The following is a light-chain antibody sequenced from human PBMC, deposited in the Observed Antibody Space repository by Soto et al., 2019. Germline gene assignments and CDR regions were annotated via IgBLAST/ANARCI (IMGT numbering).Light chain of an antibody. CDR2: EAS. J-gene: IGKJ5*01. CDR1: QSLLHITGETF. CDR3: MQSTQLPPT. Sequence: DVVMTQTPLSLSVAPGQPASISCKSCQSLLHITGETFLFWYLQKPGQSPQLLIYEASTRVSGVPDRLSGSGSGTDFKLEISRVETDDVGIYYCMQSTQLPPTFGQGTRLEIK. V-gene: IGKV2D-29*02.